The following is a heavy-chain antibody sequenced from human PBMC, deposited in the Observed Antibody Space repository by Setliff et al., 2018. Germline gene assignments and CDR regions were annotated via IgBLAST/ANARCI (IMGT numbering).Heavy chain of an antibody. CDR2: ISSSSSYI. J-gene: IGHJ1*01. CDR3: AQAGEMATAEYFQH. V-gene: IGHV3-21*01. D-gene: IGHD5-12*01. Sequence: PGGSLRLSCAASGFTFSSYSMNWVRQAPGKGLEWVSSISSSSSYIYYADSVKGRFTISRDNAKNSLYLQMNSLRAEDTAVYYCAQAGEMATAEYFQHRGQGTLVTVSS. CDR1: GFTFSSYS.